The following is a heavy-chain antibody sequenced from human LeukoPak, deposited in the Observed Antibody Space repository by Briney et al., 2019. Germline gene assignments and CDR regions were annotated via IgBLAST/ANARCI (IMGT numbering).Heavy chain of an antibody. J-gene: IGHJ6*03. D-gene: IGHD3-10*01. CDR1: GGSISSYY. CDR2: IYYSGST. V-gene: IGHV4-59*08. CDR3: ASQGVTMVRGVNTSYYYYYMDV. Sequence: SETLSLTCTVSGGSISSYYWSWIRQPPGKGLEWIGYIYYSGSTNYNPSLKSRVTISVDTSKNQFSLKLSSVTAADTAVYYCASQGVTMVRGVNTSYYYYYMDVWGKGTTVTVSS.